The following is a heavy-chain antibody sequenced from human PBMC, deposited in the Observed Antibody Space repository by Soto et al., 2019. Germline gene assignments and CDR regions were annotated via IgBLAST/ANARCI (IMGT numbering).Heavy chain of an antibody. CDR3: AREGLVAPILDT. J-gene: IGHJ5*02. V-gene: IGHV5-51*01. CDR1: GYKFPSYW. Sequence: PGESLKISCKGSGYKFPSYWIAWVRQMPGKGLELMGIIYPTDSDTRYTPSFQGQVTISADKSINTAYLQWTSLKASDTAMYFCAREGLVAPILDTWGQGTLVTVSP. D-gene: IGHD5-12*01. CDR2: IYPTDSDT.